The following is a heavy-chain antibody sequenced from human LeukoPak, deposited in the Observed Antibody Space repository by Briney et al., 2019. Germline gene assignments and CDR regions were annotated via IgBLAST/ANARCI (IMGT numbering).Heavy chain of an antibody. CDR3: AKDRIQLWLQLDY. J-gene: IGHJ4*02. Sequence: GGSLRLSCAASGFTFSSCGMHWVRQAPGKGLEWVAVISYDGSNKYYADSVKGRFTISRDNSKNTLYLQMNSLRAEDTAVYYCAKDRIQLWLQLDYWGQGTLVTVSS. CDR2: ISYDGSNK. D-gene: IGHD5-18*01. CDR1: GFTFSSCG. V-gene: IGHV3-30*18.